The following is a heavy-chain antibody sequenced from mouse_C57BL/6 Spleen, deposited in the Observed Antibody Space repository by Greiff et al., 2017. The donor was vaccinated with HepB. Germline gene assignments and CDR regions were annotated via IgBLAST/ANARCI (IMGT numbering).Heavy chain of an antibody. CDR2: IYPGSGNT. D-gene: IGHD2-4*01. Sequence: QVQLQQSGAELVRPGASVKLSCKASGYTFTDYYINWVKQRPGQGLEWIARIYPGSGNTYYNEKFKGKATLTAEKSSSTAYMQLSSLTSEDSAVYFCARGGYDYDVAMFYWYFDVWGTGTTVTVSS. CDR1: GYTFTDYY. V-gene: IGHV1-76*01. J-gene: IGHJ1*03. CDR3: ARGGYDYDVAMFYWYFDV.